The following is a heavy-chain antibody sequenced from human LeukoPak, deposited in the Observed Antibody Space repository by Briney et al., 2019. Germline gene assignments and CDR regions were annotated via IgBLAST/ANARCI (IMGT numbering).Heavy chain of an antibody. CDR2: IKQDGSEK. V-gene: IGHV3-7*01. D-gene: IGHD6-19*01. CDR1: GFTFSTYW. CDR3: ARQQTENSGPWSIGYEVDY. Sequence: PGGSLRLSCAASGFTFSTYWMSWVRQAPGKGLEWVASIKQDGSEKYYVDSVKGRFTISRDNAKNSLYLQMNSLRAEDAAVYYCARQQTENSGPWSIGYEVDYWGQGTLVTVSS. J-gene: IGHJ4*02.